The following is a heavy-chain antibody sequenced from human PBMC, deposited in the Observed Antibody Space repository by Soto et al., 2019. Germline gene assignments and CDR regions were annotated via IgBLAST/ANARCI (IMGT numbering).Heavy chain of an antibody. J-gene: IGHJ6*02. CDR2: IYYSGST. Sequence: SETLSLTCNVSGGAIDSGGYYWCWICQHPGKGLEWIGYIYYSGSTYYNPSLKSRVSISIDTSKNQFSLELISVTAADTAVYYCARVGTSYARRGLDVWGQGTTVTVSS. V-gene: IGHV4-31*03. CDR3: ARVGTSYARRGLDV. CDR1: GGAIDSGGYY. D-gene: IGHD7-27*01.